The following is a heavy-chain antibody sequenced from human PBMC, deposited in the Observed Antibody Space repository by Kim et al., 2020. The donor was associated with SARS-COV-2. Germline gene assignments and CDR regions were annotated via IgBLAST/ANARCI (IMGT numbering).Heavy chain of an antibody. CDR2: T. J-gene: IGHJ5*02. Sequence: TNYHPSLKSRVTISVDTSKNQFSLKLSSVTAADTAVYYCARVLAAAGFDPWGQGTLVTVSS. CDR3: ARVLAAAGFDP. D-gene: IGHD6-13*01. V-gene: IGHV4-34*01.